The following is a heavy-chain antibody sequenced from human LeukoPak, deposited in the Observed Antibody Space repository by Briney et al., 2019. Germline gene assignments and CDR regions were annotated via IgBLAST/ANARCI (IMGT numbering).Heavy chain of an antibody. CDR1: GGSISSFS. J-gene: IGHJ5*02. CDR3: AREVSLISSIGDWFDP. D-gene: IGHD6-6*01. V-gene: IGHV4-4*07. Sequence: SETLSLTCTVSGGSISSFSWNWIRQPAEKGLEWIGRMYTSGSTNYNPSLKSRVTMSVDTSKNQFSLKVYSVTAADTAVYYCAREVSLISSIGDWFDPWGQGILVTVSS. CDR2: MYTSGST.